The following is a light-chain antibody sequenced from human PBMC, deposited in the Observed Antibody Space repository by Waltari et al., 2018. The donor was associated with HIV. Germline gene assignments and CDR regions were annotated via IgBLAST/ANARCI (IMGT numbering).Light chain of an antibody. CDR2: EVS. J-gene: IGLJ3*02. Sequence: QSALTQPPSASGSPGQSVTISCTGTSSDVGGYNYVSWYQQYPGKAPKVMLFEVSNRPSGVPDRFSGSRSGNTASLTVSGLQAEDEADYYCSSYAGSNNWVFGGGTKLTVL. V-gene: IGLV2-8*01. CDR1: SSDVGGYNY. CDR3: SSYAGSNNWV.